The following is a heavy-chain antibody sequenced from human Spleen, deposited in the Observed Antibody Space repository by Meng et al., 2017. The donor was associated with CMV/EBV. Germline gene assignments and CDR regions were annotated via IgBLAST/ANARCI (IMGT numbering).Heavy chain of an antibody. J-gene: IGHJ6*02. CDR2: IYYSGST. V-gene: IGHV4-39*07. D-gene: IGHD2-2*02. CDR3: ARDPQYCSSTSCYTWGNYYYYGMDV. CDR1: GGSISSSSHY. Sequence: SETLSLTCTVSGGSISSSSHYWGWIRQPPGKGLEWIGSIYYSGSTYYNPSLKSRVTISVDTSKNQFSLKLSSVTAADTAVYYCARDPQYCSSTSCYTWGNYYYYGMDVWGQGTTVTVSS.